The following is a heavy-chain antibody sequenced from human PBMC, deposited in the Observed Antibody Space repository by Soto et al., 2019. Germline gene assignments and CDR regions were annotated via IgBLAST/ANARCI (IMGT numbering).Heavy chain of an antibody. CDR2: VSIGGST. D-gene: IGHD3-10*01. Sequence: DVQLLESGGGLVQPEGSLRLSCAASGLTFSSYAMGWVRQGPGKGLEWVAVVSIGGSTHYADSVRGRFTISRDNSKHTRSLQMNSLTAEDSVVYFCAKRRGSCGHCDQWGQGALDTDSS. CDR1: GLTFSSYA. J-gene: IGHJ4*02. V-gene: IGHV3-23*01. CDR3: AKRRGSCGHCDQ.